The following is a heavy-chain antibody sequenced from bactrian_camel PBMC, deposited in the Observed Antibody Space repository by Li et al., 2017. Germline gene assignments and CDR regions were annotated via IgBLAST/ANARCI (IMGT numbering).Heavy chain of an antibody. CDR1: GYTGNSFC. Sequence: HVQLVESGGASVEVGGSLTLSCVASGYTGNSFCMGWFRQTPMKGREGIAPIDTDGRSTYADSVKGRFTISKDSAKNTLYLQMNSLKPEDTAMYYCAADPPSLAYWTSSCGGRTDYSYWGQGTQVTVS. J-gene: IGHJ4*01. CDR3: AADPPSLAYWTSSCGGRTDYSY. D-gene: IGHD1*01. V-gene: IGHV3-3*01. CDR2: IDTDGRS.